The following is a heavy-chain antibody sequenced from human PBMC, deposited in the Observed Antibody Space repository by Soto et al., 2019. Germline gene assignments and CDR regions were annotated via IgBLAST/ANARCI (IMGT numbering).Heavy chain of an antibody. Sequence: GGSLRLSCAASGFTFSSYGMHWVRQAPGKGLEWVAVIWYDGSNKYYADSVKGRFTISRDNSKNTLYLQMNSLRAEDTAVYYCARGVGAAPRGYYFDYWGQGTLVTSPQ. V-gene: IGHV3-33*01. J-gene: IGHJ4*02. CDR1: GFTFSSYG. CDR3: ARGVGAAPRGYYFDY. CDR2: IWYDGSNK. D-gene: IGHD1-26*01.